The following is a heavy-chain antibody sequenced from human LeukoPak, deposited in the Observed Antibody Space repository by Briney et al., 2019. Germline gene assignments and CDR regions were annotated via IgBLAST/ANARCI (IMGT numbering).Heavy chain of an antibody. CDR3: TKVLQMPGVYCDY. J-gene: IGHJ4*02. CDR1: GFSFTNAW. V-gene: IGHV3-15*01. CDR2: IKNKGCGGTA. Sequence: PGGSLRLSCAASGFSFTNAWMSWVRQAPGKGLEWVGRIKNKGCGGTADYAAQVKGRFSISRDDSKNTVYLQVNSLKTEDTAMYYSTKVLQMPGVYCDYWGQGTEVTVSS. D-gene: IGHD2-2*01.